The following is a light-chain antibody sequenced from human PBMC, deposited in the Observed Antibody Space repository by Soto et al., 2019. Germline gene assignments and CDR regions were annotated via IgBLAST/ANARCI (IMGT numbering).Light chain of an antibody. J-gene: IGKJ3*01. Sequence: EIALTQSPGTLYLSPGERATLSCRASQSVRSNNVAWYQHKPGQAPRLLIYDASSRATGFPDRFRGSGSGTDFTLPISRLEREDSAVYYCHHYGGSRLFAFGHGTKVDIK. CDR1: QSVRSNN. CDR3: HHYGGSRLFA. V-gene: IGKV3-20*01. CDR2: DAS.